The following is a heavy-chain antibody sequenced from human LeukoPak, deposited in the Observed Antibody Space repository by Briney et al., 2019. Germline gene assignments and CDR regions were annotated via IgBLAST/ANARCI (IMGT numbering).Heavy chain of an antibody. CDR3: AQSKEPWGWFDP. CDR1: GFSLRTSGVG. CDR2: IYWDDDK. D-gene: IGHD1-26*01. V-gene: IGHV2-5*02. J-gene: IGHJ5*02. Sequence: SGSTLVNPTQTLTLTCTFSGFSLRTSGVGVGWIRQPPGQALEWLALIYWDDDKRYSPSLKSRLTIAKDTSKNQVVLTMTNMDPVDTATYYCAQSKEPWGWFDPWGQGTLVTVSS.